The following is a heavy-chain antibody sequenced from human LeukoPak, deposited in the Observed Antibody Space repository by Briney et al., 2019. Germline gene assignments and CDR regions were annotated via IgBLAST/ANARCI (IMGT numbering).Heavy chain of an antibody. Sequence: GGPLRLSCAASGFTFSSYSMNWVRQAPGKGLEWVSSISSSSSYIYYADSVKGRFTISRDNAKNSLYLQMNSLRAEDTAVYYCARGGGRAGSDYWGQGTLVTVSS. D-gene: IGHD6-19*01. CDR1: GFTFSSYS. CDR3: ARGGGRAGSDY. J-gene: IGHJ4*02. CDR2: ISSSSSYI. V-gene: IGHV3-21*01.